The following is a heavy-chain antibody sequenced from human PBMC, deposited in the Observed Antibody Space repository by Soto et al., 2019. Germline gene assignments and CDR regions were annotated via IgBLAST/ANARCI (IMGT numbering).Heavy chain of an antibody. Sequence: ASVKVSCKVSGYTLPELSMHWLRQAPGKGLEWMGGFDPEDGETIYAQKFQGRVTMTEDTSTDTAYMELSSLRSEDTAVYYCATVPRITIFGVVIYYYYGMDVWGQGTTVTVSS. V-gene: IGHV1-24*01. CDR1: GYTLPELS. CDR3: ATVPRITIFGVVIYYYYGMDV. J-gene: IGHJ6*02. D-gene: IGHD3-3*01. CDR2: FDPEDGET.